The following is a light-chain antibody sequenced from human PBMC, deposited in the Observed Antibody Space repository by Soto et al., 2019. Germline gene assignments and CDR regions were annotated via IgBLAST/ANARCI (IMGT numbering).Light chain of an antibody. CDR2: GTS. CDR1: LSVSSNS. Sequence: EIVLTQSPGTLSLSPGEIATLSCRASLSVSSNSLAWYRRNPGQPPSLLIYGTSTRATDIPRRFSGSGSGTDFTLTITRLEPEDFAVYFCQQYGDSPPTFGQGTKVEVK. V-gene: IGKV3-20*01. CDR3: QQYGDSPPT. J-gene: IGKJ1*01.